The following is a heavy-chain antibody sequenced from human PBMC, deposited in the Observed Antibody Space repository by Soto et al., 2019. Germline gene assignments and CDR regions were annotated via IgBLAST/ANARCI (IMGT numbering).Heavy chain of an antibody. CDR2: IYPYDSDT. J-gene: IGHJ4*01. Sequence: GESLKISCKTSGYSFTSYWTGWVRQMPGKGMEWMGNIYPYDSDTRYSPSFQGQVTISADTSITTAYLQWSGLRASDTAMYFCARHLVGSTRGNFDYWGQGTLVTVSS. D-gene: IGHD2-2*01. CDR3: ARHLVGSTRGNFDY. CDR1: GYSFTSYW. V-gene: IGHV5-51*02.